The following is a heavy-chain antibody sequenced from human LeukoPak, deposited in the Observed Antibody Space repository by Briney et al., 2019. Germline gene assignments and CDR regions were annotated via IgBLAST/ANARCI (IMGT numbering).Heavy chain of an antibody. Sequence: SETLSLTXTVSGGSISSYYWSWIRQPAGKGLEWIGRIYTSGSTNYNPSLKSRVTMSVDTSKNQFSLKLSSVTAADTAVYYCARSAPLRYPMYYMDVWGKGTTVTVSS. V-gene: IGHV4-4*07. CDR3: ARSAPLRYPMYYMDV. D-gene: IGHD3-9*01. CDR1: GGSISSYY. CDR2: IYTSGST. J-gene: IGHJ6*03.